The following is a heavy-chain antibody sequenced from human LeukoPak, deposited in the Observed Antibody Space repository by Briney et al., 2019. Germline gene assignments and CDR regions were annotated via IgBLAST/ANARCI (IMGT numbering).Heavy chain of an antibody. CDR2: INPNSGGT. D-gene: IGHD3-22*01. Sequence: GASVQVSCNASGYTFTGSYMHWVRQAPRQGREWLGWINPNSGGTNYAQKFQGRVSMTRDTTISTAYRELTRLRSDDTAVYYCATERDRYIGAYNYDSSAYTTAFDIWGQGTMVTVSS. V-gene: IGHV1-2*02. CDR3: ATERDRYIGAYNYDSSAYTTAFDI. CDR1: GYTFTGSY. J-gene: IGHJ3*02.